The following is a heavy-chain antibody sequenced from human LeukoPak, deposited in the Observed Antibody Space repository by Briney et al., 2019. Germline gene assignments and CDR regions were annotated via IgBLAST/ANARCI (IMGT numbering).Heavy chain of an antibody. Sequence: SETLSLTCTVSGGSISSYYWSWIRQPAGKGLEWIGRIYTSGSTNYNPSLKSRVTMSVDTSKNQFSLKLSSVTAADTAVYYCARAVFYDSSGYYPHYYYYYMDVWGKGTTVTISS. D-gene: IGHD3-22*01. CDR3: ARAVFYDSSGYYPHYYYYYMDV. J-gene: IGHJ6*03. V-gene: IGHV4-4*07. CDR2: IYTSGST. CDR1: GGSISSYY.